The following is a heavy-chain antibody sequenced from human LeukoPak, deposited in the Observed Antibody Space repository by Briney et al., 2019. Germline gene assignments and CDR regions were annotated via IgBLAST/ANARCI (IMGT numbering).Heavy chain of an antibody. Sequence: KPGGSLRLSWAASGFTFSDYSMSWIRQAPGKGLEWVSYISSSASMIYYADSVKGRFTISRDNAKNSLYLQMNSLRADVTAVYYCARGESAMAGPIHDYWGQGTLVTVSS. CDR2: ISSSASMI. V-gene: IGHV3-11*01. J-gene: IGHJ4*02. D-gene: IGHD6-19*01. CDR3: ARGESAMAGPIHDY. CDR1: GFTFSDYS.